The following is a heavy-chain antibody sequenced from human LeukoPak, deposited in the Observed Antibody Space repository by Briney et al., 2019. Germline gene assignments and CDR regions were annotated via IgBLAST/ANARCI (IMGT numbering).Heavy chain of an antibody. V-gene: IGHV1-3*01. J-gene: IGHJ3*02. CDR1: GYTFTSYA. Sequence: ASVKVSCKASGYTFTSYAMQWVRQAPGQRLEWMGWINAGNGNTKYSQKFQGRVTITRDTSASTAYMELSSLRSEDTAVYYCATQAQILDAFDIWGQGTMVTVSS. CDR3: ATQAQILDAFDI. CDR2: INAGNGNT.